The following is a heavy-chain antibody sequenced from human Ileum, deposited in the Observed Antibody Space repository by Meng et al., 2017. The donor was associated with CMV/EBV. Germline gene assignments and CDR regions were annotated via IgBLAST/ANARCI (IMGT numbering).Heavy chain of an antibody. V-gene: IGHV4-30-4*08. CDR3: ARELRYGDYYFDS. Sequence: QVQLQESCPGLVKSSQTLSLTCNVSGDSIISDDHYWSWIRQPPGKGLEWIGYVFYSGSTYYNPSHMSRVTISVDTSKNQFSLRLSSVTAADTAVYYCARELRYGDYYFDSWGQGTLVTVSS. CDR2: VFYSGST. J-gene: IGHJ4*02. D-gene: IGHD4-17*01. CDR1: GDSIISDDHY.